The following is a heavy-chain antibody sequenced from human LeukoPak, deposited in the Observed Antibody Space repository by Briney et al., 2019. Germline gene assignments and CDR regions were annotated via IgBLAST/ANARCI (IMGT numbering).Heavy chain of an antibody. V-gene: IGHV3-23*01. J-gene: IGHJ5*02. CDR3: VREAGYCASVCLKSNWFDP. D-gene: IGHD2-21*02. CDR2: ISNGKT. Sequence: QSGGSLRLSCAASGFPFSSHAMSWGRQPPGKGLEWVSAISNGKTYYADSVRGRFTISRDDSKNTVYLQMNSLRDEDTALYYCVREAGYCASVCLKSNWFDPWGQGTLVTVSS. CDR1: GFPFSSHA.